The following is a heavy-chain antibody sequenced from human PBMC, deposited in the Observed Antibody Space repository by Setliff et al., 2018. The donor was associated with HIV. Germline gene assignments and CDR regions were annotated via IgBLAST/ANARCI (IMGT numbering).Heavy chain of an antibody. CDR2: IYTSGSTSGST. CDR1: GGSISRGDYY. CDR3: ASGGIVGATTDEVDAFDI. Sequence: NPSETLSLTCTVSGGSISRGDYYWNWIRQPAGKGLEWIGHIYTSGSTSGSTNYNPSLKSRVTISVDTSKNQFSLKLSSVTAADTAVYYCASGGIVGATTDEVDAFDIWGQGTMVTVSS. D-gene: IGHD1-26*01. V-gene: IGHV4-61*09. J-gene: IGHJ3*02.